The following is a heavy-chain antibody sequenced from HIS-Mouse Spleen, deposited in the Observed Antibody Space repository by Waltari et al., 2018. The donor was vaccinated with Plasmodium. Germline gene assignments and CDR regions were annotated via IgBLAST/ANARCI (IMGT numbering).Heavy chain of an antibody. D-gene: IGHD4-4*01. CDR1: GFTFSSYW. J-gene: IGHJ4*02. Sequence: EVQLVESGGGLVQPGGSLRLSCAASGFTFSSYWMHWVRQAPGKGLVWVSRCNSDASSTSYADSVKGRFTISRDNAKNTLYLQMNSLRAEDTAVYYCARDKPSNYGYFDYWGQGTLVTVSS. V-gene: IGHV3-74*01. CDR2: CNSDASST. CDR3: ARDKPSNYGYFDY.